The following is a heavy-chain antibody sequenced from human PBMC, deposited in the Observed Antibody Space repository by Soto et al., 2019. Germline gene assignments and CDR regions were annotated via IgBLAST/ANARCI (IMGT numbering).Heavy chain of an antibody. CDR2: IYYSGST. CDR1: GGCISSYY. CDR3: ARGSLWFGELLSLGWFDP. Sequence: SETLSLTCTVSGGCISSYYGSWIRQPPGKGLEWIGYIYYSGSTNYNPSLKSRVTISVDTSKNQFSLKLSSVTAADTAVYYCARGSLWFGELLSLGWFDPWGQGTLVTVSS. V-gene: IGHV4-59*01. D-gene: IGHD3-10*01. J-gene: IGHJ5*02.